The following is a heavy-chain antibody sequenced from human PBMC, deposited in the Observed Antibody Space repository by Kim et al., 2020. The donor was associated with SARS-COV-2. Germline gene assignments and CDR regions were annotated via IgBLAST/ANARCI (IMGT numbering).Heavy chain of an antibody. Sequence: GGSLRLSCAASGFTFSSYWMHWVRQAPGKGLVWVSRINSDGSSSSYADFVKGRFIISRDNAKNTLHLKINSMRAEDTAVYYCAILGMVQGFIRRSNRFDP. CDR1: GFTFSSYW. D-gene: IGHD3-10*01. J-gene: IGHJ5*02. V-gene: IGHV3-74*01. CDR2: INSDGSSS. CDR3: AILGMVQGFIRRSNRFDP.